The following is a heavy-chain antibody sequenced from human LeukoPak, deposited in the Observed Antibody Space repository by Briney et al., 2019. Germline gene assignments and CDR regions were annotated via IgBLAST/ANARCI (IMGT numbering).Heavy chain of an antibody. CDR1: GFSFSSYG. Sequence: GGSLRLSCAASGFSFSSYGMRWVRQASGRGLEWGAFIRYDGSNKDYADSVKGRFTISRDNSKNTLYLEMNSLRAEDTAVYHCAKVRFSDSGRDGLDSWGQGTLVTVSS. D-gene: IGHD5-12*01. CDR3: AKVRFSDSGRDGLDS. J-gene: IGHJ5*01. CDR2: IRYDGSNK. V-gene: IGHV3-30*02.